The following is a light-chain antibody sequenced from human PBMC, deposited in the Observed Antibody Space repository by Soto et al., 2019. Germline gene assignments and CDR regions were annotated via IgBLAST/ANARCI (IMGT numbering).Light chain of an antibody. Sequence: EVVVTQSPGTLSLSPGERATLSCRASPGTDANYLAWYQQKPGQAPRLLIYGASSRATGLPDRFSGSGSRTYFPLTISRLAPDYFSIYYCQHYGKFPLTFGPGTRLDIK. CDR3: QHYGKFPLT. J-gene: IGKJ3*01. CDR1: PGTDANY. V-gene: IGKV3-20*01. CDR2: GAS.